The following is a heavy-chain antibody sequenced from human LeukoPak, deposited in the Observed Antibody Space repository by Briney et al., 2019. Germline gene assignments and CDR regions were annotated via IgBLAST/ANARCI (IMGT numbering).Heavy chain of an antibody. CDR2: INSDGSIT. CDR1: GFTFSSYW. CDR3: ARESGVVPAAILGY. Sequence: GGSLRLSCAASGFTFSSYWMHWVRQAPGKGLVWVSRINSDGSITSFADSVEGRFTISRDNARNTLYLQMNSLRAEDTAVYYCARESGVVPAAILGYWGQGTLVTVSS. J-gene: IGHJ4*02. D-gene: IGHD2-2*02. V-gene: IGHV3-74*01.